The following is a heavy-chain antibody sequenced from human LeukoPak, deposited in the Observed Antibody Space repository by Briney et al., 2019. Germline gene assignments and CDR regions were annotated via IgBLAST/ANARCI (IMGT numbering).Heavy chain of an antibody. CDR2: INHSGST. J-gene: IGHJ4*02. V-gene: IGHV4-34*01. Sequence: SETLSLTCAVYGGSFSGYYWSWIRQPPGKGLEWIGEINHSGSTNYNPSLKSRVTISVDTSKNQFSLKLSSVTAADTAVYYCASGPAYSSSHTNSDDYWGQGTLVTVSS. CDR3: ASGPAYSSSHTNSDDY. D-gene: IGHD6-13*01. CDR1: GGSFSGYY.